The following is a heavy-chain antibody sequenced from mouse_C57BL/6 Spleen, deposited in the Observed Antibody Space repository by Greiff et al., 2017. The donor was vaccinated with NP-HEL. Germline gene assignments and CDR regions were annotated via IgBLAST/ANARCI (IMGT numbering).Heavy chain of an antibody. CDR2: IDPENGDT. J-gene: IGHJ2*01. Sequence: EVKLQESGAELVRPGASVKLSCTASGFNIKDDYMHWVKQRPEQGLEWIGWIDPENGDTEYASKFQGKATITADTSSNTAYLQLSSLTSEDTAVYYCTRHYYGPYWGQGTTLTVSS. D-gene: IGHD1-1*01. CDR1: GFNIKDDY. CDR3: TRHYYGPY. V-gene: IGHV14-4*01.